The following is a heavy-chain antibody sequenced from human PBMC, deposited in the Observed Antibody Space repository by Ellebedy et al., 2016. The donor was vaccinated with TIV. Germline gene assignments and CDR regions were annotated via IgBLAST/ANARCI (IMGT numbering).Heavy chain of an antibody. J-gene: IGHJ3*02. Sequence: GGSLRLXXAASGFIFSSYAMHWVRQAPGKGLEWVAVISYDGSNKYYADSVKGRFTISRDNSKNTLYLQMSSLRAEDTAVYYCAAAAGAGDDAFDIWGQGTMVTVSS. V-gene: IGHV3-30-3*01. D-gene: IGHD6-13*01. CDR1: GFIFSSYA. CDR2: ISYDGSNK. CDR3: AAAAGAGDDAFDI.